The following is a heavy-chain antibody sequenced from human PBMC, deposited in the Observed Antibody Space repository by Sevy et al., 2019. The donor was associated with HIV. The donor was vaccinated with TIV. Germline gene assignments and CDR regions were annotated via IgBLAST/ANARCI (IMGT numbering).Heavy chain of an antibody. Sequence: SETLSLTCTVSGGSISSSNYYWGWIRQPPGKCLEWIGTIYYSGSAYYNSSLKSRVTIFIDTSNNQFSLRLSSVTAADTTVYYRARRDYYGYSDSWGQGTLVTVSS. V-gene: IGHV4-39*01. J-gene: IGHJ4*02. CDR2: IYYSGSA. D-gene: IGHD3-3*01. CDR1: GGSISSSNYY. CDR3: ARRDYYGYSDS.